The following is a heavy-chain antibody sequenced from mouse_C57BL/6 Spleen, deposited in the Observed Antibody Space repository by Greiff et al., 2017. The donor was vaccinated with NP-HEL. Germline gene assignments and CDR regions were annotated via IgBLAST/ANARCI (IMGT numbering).Heavy chain of an antibody. Sequence: QVQLQQSGPELVKPGASVKISCKASGYAFSSSWMNWVKQRPGKGLEWIGRIYPGDGDTNYNGKFKGKATLTANKSSSTAYMQLSSLTSEDSAVYFCARGLPKAYWGQGTLVTDSA. J-gene: IGHJ3*01. V-gene: IGHV1-82*01. CDR3: ARGLPKAY. D-gene: IGHD3-1*01. CDR1: GYAFSSSW. CDR2: IYPGDGDT.